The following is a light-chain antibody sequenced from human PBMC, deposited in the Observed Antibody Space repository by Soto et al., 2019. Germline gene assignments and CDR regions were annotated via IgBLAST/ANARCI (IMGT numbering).Light chain of an antibody. CDR3: QQYNGYPHT. J-gene: IGKJ2*01. V-gene: IGKV1-5*03. CDR2: KAS. CDR1: QSISTW. Sequence: DIQMTQSPSTLSASVGDRVTITCRASQSISTWLAWYQQKPGKAPKLLIYKASSLRNGVPSRFSGRGSGTEFPLTIYSLQPDDFASYYCQQYNGYPHTFGQGTKLEIK.